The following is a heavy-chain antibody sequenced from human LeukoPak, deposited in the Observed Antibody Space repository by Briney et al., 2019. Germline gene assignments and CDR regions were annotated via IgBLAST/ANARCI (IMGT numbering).Heavy chain of an antibody. CDR2: IIPIFGTA. V-gene: IGHV1-69*13. D-gene: IGHD3-22*01. CDR3: ARDRYDSSGYYEN. CDR1: GYTFTSYG. Sequence: SVKVSCKASGYTFTSYGISWVRQAPGQGLEWMGGIIPIFGTANYAQKFQGRVTITADESTSTAYMELSSLRSEDTAVYYCARDRYDSSGYYENWGQGTLVTVSS. J-gene: IGHJ4*02.